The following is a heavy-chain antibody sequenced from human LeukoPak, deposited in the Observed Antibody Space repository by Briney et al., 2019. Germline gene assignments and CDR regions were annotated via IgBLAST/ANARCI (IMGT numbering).Heavy chain of an antibody. D-gene: IGHD3-10*01. CDR2: IYYSGST. Sequence: SETLSLTCTVSGGSISSYYWSWIRQPPGKGLEWIGYIYYSGSTNYNPSLKSRVTISVDTSKNQFSLKLSSVTAADTAVYYCAREPSLGETPLKDYYFDYWGQGTLVTVSS. CDR1: GGSISSYY. CDR3: AREPSLGETPLKDYYFDY. J-gene: IGHJ4*02. V-gene: IGHV4-59*01.